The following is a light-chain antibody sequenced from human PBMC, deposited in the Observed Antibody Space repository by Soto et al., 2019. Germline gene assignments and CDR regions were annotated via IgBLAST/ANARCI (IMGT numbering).Light chain of an antibody. V-gene: IGKV3-15*01. CDR1: QSVGSN. Sequence: EIVMTQSPVTLSVSPGERATLTCRASQSVGSNLVWYQQKPGQAPRLLIYGASTRATGIPARFSGSGSGTEFTLTISSLQSEDSAVYYCQQYNNWPPSRTFGQGTKVEIK. CDR2: GAS. CDR3: QQYNNWPPSRT. J-gene: IGKJ1*01.